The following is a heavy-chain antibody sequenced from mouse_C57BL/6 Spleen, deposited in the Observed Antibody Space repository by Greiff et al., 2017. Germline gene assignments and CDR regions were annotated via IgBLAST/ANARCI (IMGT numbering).Heavy chain of an antibody. J-gene: IGHJ1*03. CDR3: ASIATVGYFDV. CDR2: IYPGGGYT. V-gene: IGHV1-63*01. CDR1: GYTFTNYW. Sequence: QVQLQQSGAELVRPGTSVKMSCTASGYTFTNYWIGWAKQRPGHGLEWIGDIYPGGGYTNYNEKFKGKATLTADKSSSTAYMQFSSLTSEDSAIYYCASIATVGYFDVWGTGTTVTVSS. D-gene: IGHD1-1*01.